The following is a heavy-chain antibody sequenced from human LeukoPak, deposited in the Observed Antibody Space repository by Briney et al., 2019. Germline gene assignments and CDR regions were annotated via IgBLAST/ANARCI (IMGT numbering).Heavy chain of an antibody. CDR1: GFTFSSYS. V-gene: IGHV3-21*01. Sequence: GSLRLSCAASGFTFSSYSMNWVRQAPGKGLEWVSSISSSSSYIYYADSVKGRFTISRDNAKNSLYLQMNSLRAEDTAVYYCARPRGAAAGKSPFYYYYMDVWGKGTTVTVSS. CDR3: ARPRGAAAGKSPFYYYYMDV. D-gene: IGHD6-13*01. CDR2: ISSSSSYI. J-gene: IGHJ6*03.